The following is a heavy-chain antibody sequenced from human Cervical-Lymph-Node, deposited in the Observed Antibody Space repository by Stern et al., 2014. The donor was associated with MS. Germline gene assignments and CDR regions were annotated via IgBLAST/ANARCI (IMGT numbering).Heavy chain of an antibody. CDR1: GFTFGSHT. D-gene: IGHD6-19*01. CDR2: ISYDGSNQ. V-gene: IGHV3-30-3*02. Sequence: MQLVEYGGGVVQPGRSLRLSCAASGFTFGSHTMHWVRQAQGKGLDWVAVISYDGSNQHYADYVKGRFTISRDNSNNTLYLQMNSLRAEDTAVYYCAKPAVARYFDYWGQGTQVTVSS. J-gene: IGHJ4*02. CDR3: AKPAVARYFDY.